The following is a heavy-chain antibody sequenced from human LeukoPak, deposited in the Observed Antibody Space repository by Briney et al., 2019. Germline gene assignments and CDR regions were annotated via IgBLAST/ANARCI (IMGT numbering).Heavy chain of an antibody. CDR1: GFTFSSYG. V-gene: IGHV3-30*03. D-gene: IGHD3-22*01. CDR2: ISYDGSNK. Sequence: GGSLRLSCAASGFTFSSYGMHWVRQAPGKGLEWVAVISYDGSNKYYADSVKGRFTISRDNSKNTLYLQMNSLRAEDTAVYYCATLGANYYYDTSGPLWYWGQGTLVTVSS. CDR3: ATLGANYYYDTSGPLWY. J-gene: IGHJ4*02.